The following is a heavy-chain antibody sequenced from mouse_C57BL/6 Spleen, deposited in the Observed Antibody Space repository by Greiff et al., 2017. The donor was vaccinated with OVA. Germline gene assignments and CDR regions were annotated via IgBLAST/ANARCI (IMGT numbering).Heavy chain of an antibody. D-gene: IGHD1-1*01. J-gene: IGHJ4*01. CDR2: IYPRDGST. CDR3: ARSAHYYGRCYYAMDY. V-gene: IGHV1-85*01. Sequence: QVQLQQSGPELVKPGASVKLSCKASGYTFTSYDINWVKQRPGQGLEWIGWIYPRDGSTKYNEKLKGKATLTVDTSSSTAYMELHSLTSEDSAVYFCARSAHYYGRCYYAMDYWGQGTSVTVSS. CDR1: GYTFTSYD.